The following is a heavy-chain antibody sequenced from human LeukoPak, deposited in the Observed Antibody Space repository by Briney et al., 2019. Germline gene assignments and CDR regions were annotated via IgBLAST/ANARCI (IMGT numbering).Heavy chain of an antibody. CDR1: GYTFTGYY. CDR3: AREGATYYYGSGSYPFDY. Sequence: ASVKVSCKASGYTFTGYYMHWVRQAPGQGLEWMGWINPNSGGTNYAQKFQGRVTMTRDTSISTAYMELSRLRSDDTAVYYCAREGATYYYGSGSYPFDYWGQGTLVTVSS. V-gene: IGHV1-2*02. D-gene: IGHD3-10*01. J-gene: IGHJ4*02. CDR2: INPNSGGT.